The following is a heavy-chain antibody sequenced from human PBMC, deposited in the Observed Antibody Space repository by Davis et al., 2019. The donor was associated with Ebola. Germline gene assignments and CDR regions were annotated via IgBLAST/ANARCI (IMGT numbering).Heavy chain of an antibody. CDR1: GGSISRGGSY. D-gene: IGHD3-22*01. J-gene: IGHJ6*03. Sequence: LRLSCTVSGGSISRGGSYWTWIRQHPGKGLEWIGYIYYSGSTYYKPSLKSRVTISLDTSNNQFSLNLYSVTAADTAVYYCARDLRYDSSGYDYYFYMDVWGKGTTVTVSS. CDR2: IYYSGST. CDR3: ARDLRYDSSGYDYYFYMDV. V-gene: IGHV4-31*03.